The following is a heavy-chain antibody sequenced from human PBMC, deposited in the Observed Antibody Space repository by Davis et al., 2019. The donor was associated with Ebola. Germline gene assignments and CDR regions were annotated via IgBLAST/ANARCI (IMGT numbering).Heavy chain of an antibody. CDR2: IYPGDSDT. CDR3: ARIGYCSGGSCDEYYGMDV. Sequence: GESLKISCKGSGYSFTSYWIGWVRQMPGKGLEWMGIIYPGDSDTRYSPSFQGQVTISADKSISTAYLQWSSLKASDTAMYYCARIGYCSGGSCDEYYGMDVWGQGTTVTVSS. J-gene: IGHJ6*02. CDR1: GYSFTSYW. D-gene: IGHD2-15*01. V-gene: IGHV5-51*01.